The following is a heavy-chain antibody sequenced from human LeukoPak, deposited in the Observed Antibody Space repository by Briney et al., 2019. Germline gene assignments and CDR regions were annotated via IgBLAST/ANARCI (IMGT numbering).Heavy chain of an antibody. CDR2: IYYSGST. CDR1: GVSISSYY. J-gene: IGHJ4*02. D-gene: IGHD6-19*01. Sequence: SETLSLTCTVSGVSISSYYWSWLRQPPGKGLEWIGYIYYSGSTNYNPSLKSRVTISVDTSKNQFSLKLSSVTAADTAVYYCARGVAVAGTFDYWGQGTLVTVSS. CDR3: ARGVAVAGTFDY. V-gene: IGHV4-59*01.